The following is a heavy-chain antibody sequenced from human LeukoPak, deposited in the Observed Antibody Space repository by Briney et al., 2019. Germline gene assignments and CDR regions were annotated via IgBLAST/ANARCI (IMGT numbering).Heavy chain of an antibody. CDR1: GFTFGSYA. Sequence: PGGSLRLSCAASGFTFGSYAMSWVRQAPGKGLEWVSAISGSGGSTYYADSVKGRFTISRDNSKNTLYLQMNSLRAEDTAVYYCAKDQGATFVHPDYSGQGTLVTVSS. J-gene: IGHJ4*02. V-gene: IGHV3-23*01. D-gene: IGHD1-26*01. CDR3: AKDQGATFVHPDY. CDR2: ISGSGGST.